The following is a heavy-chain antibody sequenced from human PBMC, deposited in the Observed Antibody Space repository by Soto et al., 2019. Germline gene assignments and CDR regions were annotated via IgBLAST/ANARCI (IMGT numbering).Heavy chain of an antibody. CDR2: IDPSDSYT. J-gene: IGHJ6*01. V-gene: IGHV5-10-1*01. D-gene: IGHD2-15*01. Sequence: GESLKISCKGSGYSFTSYWIRWVRQMPGKGLEWMGRIDPSDSYTNYSPSSQGHVTISADKSISTAYLQWSSLKASDTDMYYCASSLPYCSGGSCTGFALDYYYYYGMDVCGQGTTVTVSS. CDR1: GYSFTSYW. CDR3: ASSLPYCSGGSCTGFALDYYYYYGMDV.